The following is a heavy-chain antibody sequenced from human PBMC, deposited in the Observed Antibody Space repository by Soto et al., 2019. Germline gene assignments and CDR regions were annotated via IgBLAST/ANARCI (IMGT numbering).Heavy chain of an antibody. V-gene: IGHV3-43*01. CDR1: GFTFDDYT. Sequence: EVQLVESGGVVVQPGGSLRLSCAASGFTFDDYTMHWVRQAPGKGLEWVSLISWDGGSTYYADSVKGRFTISRDNSKNSLYLQMKSLRTEDTALYYCAKLPYYYDSSGMGYWGQGTLVTVSS. D-gene: IGHD3-22*01. J-gene: IGHJ4*02. CDR3: AKLPYYYDSSGMGY. CDR2: ISWDGGST.